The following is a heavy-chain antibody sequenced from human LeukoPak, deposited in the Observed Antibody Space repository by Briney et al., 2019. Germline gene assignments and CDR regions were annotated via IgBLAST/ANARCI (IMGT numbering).Heavy chain of an antibody. CDR1: GFTFSSYA. Sequence: PGGSLRLPCAASGFTFSSYAMSWVRQAPGKGLEWVSAISGSGGSTYYADSVKGRFTISRDNSKNTLYLQMNSLRAEDTAVYYCAKDLYCSGGSCYRTVTDAFDIWGQGTMVTVSS. CDR2: ISGSGGST. V-gene: IGHV3-23*01. CDR3: AKDLYCSGGSCYRTVTDAFDI. D-gene: IGHD2-15*01. J-gene: IGHJ3*02.